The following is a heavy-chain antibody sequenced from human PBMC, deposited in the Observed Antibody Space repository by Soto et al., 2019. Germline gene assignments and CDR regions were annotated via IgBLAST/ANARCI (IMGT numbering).Heavy chain of an antibody. V-gene: IGHV3-11*01. CDR3: ARDSGYSHFDY. D-gene: IGHD5-18*01. Sequence: GGSLRLSCEASGFSFTDYYINWIRQAPGKGLEWVSYITAGGTMYFADSVRGRFTISRDDAKKSLYLQMNSLRAEDTAVYYCARDSGYSHFDYWGQGTLVTVSS. CDR2: ITAGGTM. CDR1: GFSFTDYY. J-gene: IGHJ4*02.